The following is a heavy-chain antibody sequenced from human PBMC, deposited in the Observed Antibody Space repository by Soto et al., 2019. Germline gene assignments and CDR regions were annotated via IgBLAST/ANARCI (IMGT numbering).Heavy chain of an antibody. CDR3: ARASVAGTAGAYYYYGMDV. CDR1: GFTFSSYE. V-gene: IGHV3-48*03. D-gene: IGHD6-19*01. CDR2: ISSSGSTI. J-gene: IGHJ6*02. Sequence: EVQLVESGGGLVQPGGSLRLSCAASGFTFSSYEMNWVRQAPGKGLEWVSYISSSGSTIYYADSVKGRFTISRDNAKNSLYLQMNSLRAEDTAVYYCARASVAGTAGAYYYYGMDVWGQGTTVTVSS.